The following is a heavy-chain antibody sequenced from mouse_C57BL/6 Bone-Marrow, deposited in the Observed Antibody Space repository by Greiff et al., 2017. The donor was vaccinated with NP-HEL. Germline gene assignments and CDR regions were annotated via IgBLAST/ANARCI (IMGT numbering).Heavy chain of an antibody. V-gene: IGHV1-50*01. J-gene: IGHJ2*01. CDR2: IDPSDSYT. CDR1: GYTFTSYW. CDR3: ARGLRRGYFDY. Sequence: QVQLQQPGAELVKPGASVKLSCKASGYTFTSYWMQWVKQRPGQGLEWIGEIDPSDSYTNYNQKFKGKATLTVDTSSSPAYMQLSSLTSEDSAVYYCARGLRRGYFDYWGQGTTLTVSS. D-gene: IGHD2-4*01.